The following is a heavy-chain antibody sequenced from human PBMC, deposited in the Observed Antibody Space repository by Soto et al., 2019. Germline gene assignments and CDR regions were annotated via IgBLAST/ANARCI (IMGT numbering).Heavy chain of an antibody. Sequence: GGSLRLFCAASGFIFSDSAIHWVRQASGKGLEWVGRIRSKFNSYAAEYAESMRGRITISRDDSKNTAYLQMNSLKTEDTAVYYCSRFSATSSWFHDYWGQGTLVTVSS. CDR3: SRFSATSSWFHDY. V-gene: IGHV3-73*01. CDR2: IRSKFNSYAA. D-gene: IGHD6-13*01. J-gene: IGHJ4*02. CDR1: GFIFSDSA.